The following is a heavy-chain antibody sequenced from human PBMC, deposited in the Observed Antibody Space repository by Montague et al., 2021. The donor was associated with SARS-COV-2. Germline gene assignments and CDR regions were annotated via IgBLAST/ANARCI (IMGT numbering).Heavy chain of an antibody. J-gene: IGHJ3*02. V-gene: IGHV4-59*01. D-gene: IGHD3-16*01. CDR3: AREYRRKLWQTNGYLDI. CDR2: IYLSDNT. Sequence: SETLSLTCSVSGGSISGYYWSWIRQPPGKGPEWICYIYLSDNTKYNPSLKIRVSISVDTSKNQFSLRLSSVTAADTAVYYCAREYRRKLWQTNGYLDIWGRGTMVTVSS. CDR1: GGSISGYY.